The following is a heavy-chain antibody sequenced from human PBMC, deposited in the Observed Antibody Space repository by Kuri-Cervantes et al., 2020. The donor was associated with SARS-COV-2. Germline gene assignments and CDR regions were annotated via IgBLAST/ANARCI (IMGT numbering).Heavy chain of an antibody. CDR2: IRSKAYGGTT. CDR3: TREDMDY. J-gene: IGHJ4*02. V-gene: IGHV3-49*04. Sequence: GESLKISCTASGFTFGDYAMSWVRQAPGKGLEWVGFIRSKAYGGTTEYAASVEGRFSVSRDDSKGIAYLQMNSLKTEDTAVYYCTREDMDYWGQGTLVTVSS. CDR1: GFTFGDYA. D-gene: IGHD2-15*01.